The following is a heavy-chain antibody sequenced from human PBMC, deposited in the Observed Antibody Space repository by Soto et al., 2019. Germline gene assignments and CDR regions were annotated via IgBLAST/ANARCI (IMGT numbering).Heavy chain of an antibody. CDR1: GYSFTSYV. CDR3: ARGVENIVVVLDVFGYYGMDV. V-gene: IGHV1-3*01. Sequence: GASVKVSCKASGYSFTSYVIYWVRQAPGQRLALMGWIDAGNGNTKYSQKFQGRVTITSDTSASTAYMELSSLRSEDTAVYFCARGVENIVVVLDVFGYYGMDVWGQGTTVTVYS. CDR2: IDAGNGNT. J-gene: IGHJ6*02. D-gene: IGHD2-2*01.